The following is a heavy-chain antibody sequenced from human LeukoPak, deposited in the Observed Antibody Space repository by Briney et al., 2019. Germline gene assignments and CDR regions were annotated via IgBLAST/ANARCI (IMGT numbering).Heavy chain of an antibody. CDR2: ISASGGTT. Sequence: PGGSLRLSCAASGFTFSNFAMSWVRQAPGKGLEWVSAISASGGTTYYADSVKGRFTISRDNSKKTLYLRMNSLRADDTAVYYCAKDRTSGLMGGRVGDLKWFDPWGQGALVTVSS. V-gene: IGHV3-23*01. J-gene: IGHJ5*02. D-gene: IGHD3-10*01. CDR3: AKDRTSGLMGGRVGDLKWFDP. CDR1: GFTFSNFA.